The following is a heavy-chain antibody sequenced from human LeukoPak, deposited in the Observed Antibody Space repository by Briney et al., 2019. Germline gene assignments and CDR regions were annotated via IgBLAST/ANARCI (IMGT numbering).Heavy chain of an antibody. CDR3: ARDLGFCSSTNCYPWFDP. CDR1: GGSISSYY. Sequence: SETLSLACTVSGGSISSYYWSWIRQPPGKGLEWIGYIYYSGSTNYNPSVKSRVTISVDTSKNQFSLKLSSVTAADTAVYYCARDLGFCSSTNCYPWFDPWGQGTLVTVSS. V-gene: IGHV4-59*01. D-gene: IGHD2-2*01. J-gene: IGHJ5*02. CDR2: IYYSGST.